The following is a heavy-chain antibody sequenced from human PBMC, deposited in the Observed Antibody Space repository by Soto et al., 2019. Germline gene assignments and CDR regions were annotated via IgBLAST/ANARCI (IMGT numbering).Heavy chain of an antibody. Sequence: ASVKVSCKASGYTFTGYYMHWVRQAPGQGLEWMGRIIPNLGITNYAQKFQGRVTITTDKSTSTAYMELSSLRSEDTAVYYCASRGRRYYYDSSGHDYWGQGTLVTV. D-gene: IGHD3-22*01. J-gene: IGHJ4*02. CDR2: IIPNLGIT. CDR3: ASRGRRYYYDSSGHDY. V-gene: IGHV1-69*02. CDR1: GYTFTGYY.